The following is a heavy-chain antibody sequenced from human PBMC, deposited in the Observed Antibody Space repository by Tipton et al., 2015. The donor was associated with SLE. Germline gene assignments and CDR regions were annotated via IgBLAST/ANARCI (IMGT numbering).Heavy chain of an antibody. CDR1: GGSISSSSYY. V-gene: IGHV4-39*07. D-gene: IGHD2/OR15-2a*01. Sequence: TLSLTCTVSGGSISSSSYYWGWIRQPPGKEPEWIGSIYYSGSTNYNPSLKSRVTISIGTSKNQLSLILSSVTAADTAVYYCARGVAHFYDSGSFDIWGQGTLVTVSS. J-gene: IGHJ3*02. CDR3: ARGVAHFYDSGSFDI. CDR2: IYYSGST.